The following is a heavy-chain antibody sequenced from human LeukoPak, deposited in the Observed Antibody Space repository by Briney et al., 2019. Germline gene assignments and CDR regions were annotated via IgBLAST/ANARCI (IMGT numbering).Heavy chain of an antibody. J-gene: IGHJ2*01. D-gene: IGHD3-10*01. CDR2: INHSGST. Sequence: PSETLSLTCAVYGGSFSGYYWSWIRQPPVKGLEWIGEINHSGSTNYNPSLKSRVTISVDTSKNQFSLKLSSVTAADTAVYYCARMAVLSWYFDLWGRGTLVTVSS. V-gene: IGHV4-34*01. CDR3: ARMAVLSWYFDL. CDR1: GGSFSGYY.